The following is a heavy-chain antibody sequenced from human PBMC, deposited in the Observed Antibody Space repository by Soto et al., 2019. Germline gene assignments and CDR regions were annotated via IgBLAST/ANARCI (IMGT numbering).Heavy chain of an antibody. V-gene: IGHV3-33*01. Sequence: QVQLVESGGGVVQPGRSLRLSCAASGFTFRSYGMHWVRQAPSKGLAWVAVIWYDGSNKYYADSVKGRFTISRDNSKNTLYLQMNSLRAEDTAVYYCARERGDYDFWSGSAYFDYWGQGTLVTVSS. CDR1: GFTFRSYG. CDR3: ARERGDYDFWSGSAYFDY. J-gene: IGHJ4*02. D-gene: IGHD3-3*01. CDR2: IWYDGSNK.